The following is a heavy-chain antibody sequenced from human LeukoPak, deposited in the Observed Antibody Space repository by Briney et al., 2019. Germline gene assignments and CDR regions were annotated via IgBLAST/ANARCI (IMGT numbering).Heavy chain of an antibody. CDR3: AKDSFLL. V-gene: IGHV3-30-3*01. J-gene: IGHJ4*02. CDR2: ISYDGSNK. CDR1: GFTFSSYA. D-gene: IGHD2/OR15-2a*01. Sequence: QTGGSLRLSCAASGFTFSSYAMHWVRQAPGKGLEWVAVISYDGSNKYYADSVKGRFTISRDNSKNTLYLQMNSLRAEDTAVYYCAKDSFLLWGQGTLVTVSS.